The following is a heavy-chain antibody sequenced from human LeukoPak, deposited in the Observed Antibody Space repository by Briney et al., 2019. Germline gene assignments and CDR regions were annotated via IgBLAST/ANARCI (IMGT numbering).Heavy chain of an antibody. CDR2: INPNSGGT. D-gene: IGHD3-10*01. CDR3: ARDHGEDQITMVRGVIHNWFDP. CDR1: GYTFTSYG. Sequence: GASVKVSCKASGYTFTSYGISWVRQAPGQGLEWMGWINPNSGGTNYAQKFQGRVTMTRDTSISTAYMELSRLRSDDTAVYYCARDHGEDQITMVRGVIHNWFDPWGQGTLVTVSS. J-gene: IGHJ5*02. V-gene: IGHV1-2*02.